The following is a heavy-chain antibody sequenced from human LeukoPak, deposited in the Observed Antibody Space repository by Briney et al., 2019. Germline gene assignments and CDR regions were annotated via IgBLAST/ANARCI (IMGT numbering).Heavy chain of an antibody. CDR1: GFSISSYY. Sequence: SENLSLNGTGSGFSISSYYWSWIRQPPGIELEGRGNIYYSGSTNYDPTLKSRVSISVDTTKNQFSMKLSSVAAANTAVYYCARNRMVNGYCYYRDVWGKGTTVTVSS. V-gene: IGHV4-59*01. CDR2: IYYSGST. D-gene: IGHD4-23*01. J-gene: IGHJ6*03. CDR3: ARNRMVNGYCYYRDV.